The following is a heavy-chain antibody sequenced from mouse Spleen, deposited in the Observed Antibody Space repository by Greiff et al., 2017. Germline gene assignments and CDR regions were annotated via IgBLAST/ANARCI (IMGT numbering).Heavy chain of an antibody. D-gene: IGHD2-3*01. CDR1: GYTFTSYT. Sequence: QVQLKQSGAELARPGASVKMSCKASGYTFTSYTMHWVKQRPGQGLEWIGYINPSSGYTKYNQKFKDKATLTADKSSSTAYMQLSSLTSEDSAVYYCARSRGDGYSDYWGQGTTLTVSS. CDR2: INPSSGYT. CDR3: ARSRGDGYSDY. V-gene: IGHV1-4*01. J-gene: IGHJ2*01.